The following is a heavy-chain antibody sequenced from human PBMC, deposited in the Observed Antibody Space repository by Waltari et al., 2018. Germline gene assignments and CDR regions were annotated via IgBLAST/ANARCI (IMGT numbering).Heavy chain of an antibody. Sequence: QVQLQESGPGLVKPSQTLSLTCTVSGGSISRGGYYWSWTRQHPRKGLEWVGYIYHSGSTYYNPSLTSRVTISVDRSKNQFSLQLSSVTAADTAVYYCARDYDRHNWFDPWGQGTLVTVSS. V-gene: IGHV4-31*03. CDR1: GGSISRGGYY. CDR3: ARDYDRHNWFDP. D-gene: IGHD3-3*01. CDR2: IYHSGST. J-gene: IGHJ5*02.